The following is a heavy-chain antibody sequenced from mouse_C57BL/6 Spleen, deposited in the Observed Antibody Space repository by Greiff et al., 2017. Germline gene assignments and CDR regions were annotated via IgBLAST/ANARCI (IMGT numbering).Heavy chain of an antibody. CDR2: ISDGGSST. CDR3: ARGVYCYDELYFDY. CDR1: GFTFSSYA. D-gene: IGHD2-12*01. J-gene: IGHJ2*01. V-gene: IGHV5-4*01. Sequence: EVQVVESGGGLVKPGGSLKLSCAASGFTFSSYAMSWVRQTPEKRLEWVATISDGGSSTYYPDNVKGRFTISTDNAKTNLYLQMRRLTSEDTAMYYCARGVYCYDELYFDYWGQGTTLTVSS.